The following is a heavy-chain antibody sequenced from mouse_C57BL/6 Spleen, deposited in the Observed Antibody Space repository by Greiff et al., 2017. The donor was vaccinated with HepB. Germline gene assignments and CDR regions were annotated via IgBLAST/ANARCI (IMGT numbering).Heavy chain of an antibody. CDR3: ARGYYYGSSSYFDY. V-gene: IGHV1-54*01. J-gene: IGHJ2*01. CDR1: GYAFTNYL. Sequence: VQLQQSGAELVRPGTSVKVSCKASGYAFTNYLIEWVKQRPGQGLEWIGVINPGSGGTNYNEKFKGKATLTADKSSSTAHMQLRSLTSEDSAVYFCARGYYYGSSSYFDYWGQGTTLTVSS. CDR2: INPGSGGT. D-gene: IGHD1-1*01.